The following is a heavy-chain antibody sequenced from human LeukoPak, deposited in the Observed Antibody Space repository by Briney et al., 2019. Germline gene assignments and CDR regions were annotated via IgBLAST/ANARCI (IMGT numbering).Heavy chain of an antibody. V-gene: IGHV4-31*03. Sequence: SETLSLTCTVSGGSISSGGYYWSWIHQHPGKGLEWIGYIYYSGSTYYNPSLKSRVTISVDTSKNQFSLKLSSVTAADTAVYYCAREVLLWFGELLYPYGMDVWGQGTTVTVSS. D-gene: IGHD3-10*01. CDR3: AREVLLWFGELLYPYGMDV. J-gene: IGHJ6*02. CDR1: GGSISSGGYY. CDR2: IYYSGST.